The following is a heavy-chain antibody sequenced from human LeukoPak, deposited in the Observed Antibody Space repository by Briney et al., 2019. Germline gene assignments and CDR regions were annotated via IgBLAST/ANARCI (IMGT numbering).Heavy chain of an antibody. CDR1: GGSISSYY. CDR3: ARVRLSYYYGSGSYYGWFDP. J-gene: IGHJ5*02. D-gene: IGHD3-10*01. V-gene: IGHV4-59*01. CDR2: IYYSGST. Sequence: SETLSLTCTVSGGSISSYYWSWIRQPPGKGLEWIGYIYYSGSTNYNPSLKSRVTISVDTSKNQFSLKLSSVTAADTAVYYCARVRLSYYYGSGSYYGWFDPWGQGTLVTVSS.